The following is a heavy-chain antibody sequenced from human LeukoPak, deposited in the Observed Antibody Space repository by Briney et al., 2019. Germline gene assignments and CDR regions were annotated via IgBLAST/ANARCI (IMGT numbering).Heavy chain of an antibody. V-gene: IGHV3-30-3*01. CDR2: ISYDGSNK. CDR3: ARDQGEGSKGVYNYYYGIDV. Sequence: GGSLRLSCAASGFTFSSYAMHWVRQAPGKGLEWVAVISYDGSNKYYADSVKGRFTISRDNSKNTLYLQMNSLRAEDTTIYYCARDQGEGSKGVYNYYYGIDVWGQGTTVTVSS. D-gene: IGHD1-26*01. CDR1: GFTFSSYA. J-gene: IGHJ6*02.